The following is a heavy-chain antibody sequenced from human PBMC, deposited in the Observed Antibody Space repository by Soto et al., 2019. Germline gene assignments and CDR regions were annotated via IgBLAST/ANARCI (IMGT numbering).Heavy chain of an antibody. V-gene: IGHV3-13*01. CDR3: ARDRGGSYDSGAFDI. Sequence: GGSLRLSCAASGFTFSSYDMHWVRQATGKGLEWVSAIGTAGDTYYPGSGKGRFTISRENAKNSLYLQMNSLRAEDTAVYYCARDRGGSYDSGAFDIWGQGTMVTVSS. CDR1: GFTFSSYD. J-gene: IGHJ3*02. CDR2: IGTAGDT. D-gene: IGHD1-26*01.